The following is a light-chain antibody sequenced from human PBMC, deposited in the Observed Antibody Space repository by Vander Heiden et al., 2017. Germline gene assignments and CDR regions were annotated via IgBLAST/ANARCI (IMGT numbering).Light chain of an antibody. V-gene: IGLV1-44*01. J-gene: IGLJ3*02. CDR1: SSNIEGNT. CDR2: NNN. CDR3: AAWEDSLNGPV. Sequence: QSVLTQPPSASGTPGQRVTISCSGNSSNIEGNTVNCYQQLPGAAPKLLMSNNNQRPSGVPDRFSGSKSGTSASLAISGLQSDDEADYYCAAWEDSLNGPVFGGGTKLTVL.